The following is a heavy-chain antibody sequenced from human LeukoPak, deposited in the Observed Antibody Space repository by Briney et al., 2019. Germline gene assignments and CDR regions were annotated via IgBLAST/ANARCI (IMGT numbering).Heavy chain of an antibody. CDR3: TKNVPGRAIDY. Sequence: PGGSLRLSCVASGFTFSSHAMSWVRQAPEKGLEWVSTVGTGFDTYYTDSVKGRFTISRDNSKNTLSLQMSSLRAEDTATYYCTKNVPGRAIDYWGQGTLVTVSS. J-gene: IGHJ4*02. V-gene: IGHV3-23*01. D-gene: IGHD2-15*01. CDR1: GFTFSSHA. CDR2: VGTGFDT.